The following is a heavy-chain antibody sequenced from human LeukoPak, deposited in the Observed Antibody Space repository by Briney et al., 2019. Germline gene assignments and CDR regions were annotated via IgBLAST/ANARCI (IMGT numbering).Heavy chain of an antibody. CDR3: AKRGGFGDYYYYYMDV. CDR2: ISGFGVST. V-gene: IGHV3-23*01. J-gene: IGHJ6*03. Sequence: GGSLRLSCAASGFTFSSYAMIWVRQAPGKGLEWVSGISGFGVSTYYADSVKGRFTISRDNSKNTLYLQINSLRAEDTAVYYCAKRGGFGDYYYYYMDVWGKGTTVTVSS. D-gene: IGHD3-10*01. CDR1: GFTFSSYA.